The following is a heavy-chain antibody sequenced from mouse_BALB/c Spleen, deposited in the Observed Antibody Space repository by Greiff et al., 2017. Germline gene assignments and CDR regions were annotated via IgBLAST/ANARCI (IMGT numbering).Heavy chain of an antibody. J-gene: IGHJ4*01. V-gene: IGHV5-4*02. CDR1: GFTFSDYY. D-gene: IGHD2-14*01. CDR2: ISDGGSYT. CDR3: ARDHYRYDGSYAMDY. Sequence: EVQLVESGGGLVKPGGSLKLSCAASGFTFSDYYMYWVRQTPEKRLEWVATISDGGSYTYYPDSVKGRFTISRDNAKNNLYLQMSSLKSEDTAMYYCARDHYRYDGSYAMDYWGQGTSVTVSS.